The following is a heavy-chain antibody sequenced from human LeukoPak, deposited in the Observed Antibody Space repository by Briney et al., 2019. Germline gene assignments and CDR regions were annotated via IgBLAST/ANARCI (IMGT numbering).Heavy chain of an antibody. D-gene: IGHD1-26*01. Sequence: SQTLSLTCTVSGGSISSGSYYWRWIRQPAGKGLEWIGRIYTSGSTNYNPSLKSRVTISVDTSKNQFSLKLSSVTAADTAVYYCARDGGSGSYSSYYYYGMDVWGQGTTVTVSS. V-gene: IGHV4-61*02. CDR1: GGSISSGSYY. CDR2: IYTSGST. CDR3: ARDGGSGSYSSYYYYGMDV. J-gene: IGHJ6*02.